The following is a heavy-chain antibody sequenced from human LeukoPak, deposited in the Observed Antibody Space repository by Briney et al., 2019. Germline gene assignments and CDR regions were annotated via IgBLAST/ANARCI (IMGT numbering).Heavy chain of an antibody. Sequence: SETLSLTCAVYGGSFSGYYWSWIRQPPGKGLEWIGEINHSGSTNYNPSLKSRVTISVDTSKNQFSLKLSPVTAADTAVYYCARGVFWSGYYTYYYYYGMDVWGQGTTVTVSS. CDR2: INHSGST. CDR3: ARGVFWSGYYTYYYYYGMDV. D-gene: IGHD3-3*01. CDR1: GGSFSGYY. V-gene: IGHV4-34*01. J-gene: IGHJ6*02.